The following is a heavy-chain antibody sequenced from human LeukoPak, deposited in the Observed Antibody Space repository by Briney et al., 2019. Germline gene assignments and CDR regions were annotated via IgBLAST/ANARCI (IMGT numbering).Heavy chain of an antibody. CDR1: GYTFIDYY. D-gene: IGHD3-22*01. Sequence: ASVQVSCKASGYTFIDYYMHWVRQAPGQGLEWMGWINPNSGATNYAQNFQGRVTMTRGTSINTAYMELSRLRSDDTAVYYCARVAYFYDSSGYYYSDYWGQGTLVTVSS. J-gene: IGHJ4*02. CDR3: ARVAYFYDSSGYYYSDY. V-gene: IGHV1-2*02. CDR2: INPNSGAT.